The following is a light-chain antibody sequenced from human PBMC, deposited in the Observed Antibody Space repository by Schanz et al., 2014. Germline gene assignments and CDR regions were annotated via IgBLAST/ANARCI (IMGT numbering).Light chain of an antibody. CDR3: SSYTSSSTEV. V-gene: IGLV2-8*01. CDR2: KVT. CDR1: SSDVGGYNF. Sequence: QSALTQPPSASGSPGQSVTISCTGTSSDVGGYNFVSWYQQIPGKAPKLMIYKVTQRPSGVPDRFSGSKSGNTASLTISGLQAEDEADYYCSSYTSSSTEVFGTGTKLTVL. J-gene: IGLJ1*01.